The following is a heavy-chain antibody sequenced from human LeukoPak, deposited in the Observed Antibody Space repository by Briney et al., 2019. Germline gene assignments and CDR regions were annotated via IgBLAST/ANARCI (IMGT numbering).Heavy chain of an antibody. CDR1: DDSINNDRYF. Sequence: SETLSLTCSISDDSINNDRYFWAWIRQPPGEGLEWIASINYSGRTYYNPSLNSRLIISVDTAKRQFSLKLTSVTAADTALYFCARDIDDVGALFDFWGQGTLVTVSS. D-gene: IGHD1-26*01. CDR3: ARDIDDVGALFDF. J-gene: IGHJ4*02. V-gene: IGHV4-39*07. CDR2: INYSGRT.